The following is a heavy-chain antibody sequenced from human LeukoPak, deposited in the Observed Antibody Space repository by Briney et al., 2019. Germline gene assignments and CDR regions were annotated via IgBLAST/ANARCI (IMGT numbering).Heavy chain of an antibody. CDR1: GFPFSSYA. Sequence: GGSLRLSCSASGFPFSSYAMHWVRQAPGKGLEYVSAISDSGGSTYYADSVKGRLTISRDNSKNTLYLQMSSLRAEDTAVYFCVRGYSFGPYDMDVWGQGTTVTVSS. J-gene: IGHJ6*02. D-gene: IGHD2-15*01. CDR3: VRGYSFGPYDMDV. CDR2: ISDSGGST. V-gene: IGHV3-64D*09.